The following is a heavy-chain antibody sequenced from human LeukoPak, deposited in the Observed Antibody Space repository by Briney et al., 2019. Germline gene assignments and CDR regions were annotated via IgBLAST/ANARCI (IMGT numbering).Heavy chain of an antibody. V-gene: IGHV1-8*01. CDR1: GYTFTSYD. D-gene: IGHD6-13*01. CDR2: MNPNSGNT. Sequence: GASVKVSYKASGYTFTSYDINWVRQATGQGLEWMGWMNPNSGNTGYAQKFQGRVTMTRNTSISTAYMELSSLRSEDTAVYYCARGSIIIAAAGFDYWGQGTLVTVSS. J-gene: IGHJ4*02. CDR3: ARGSIIIAAAGFDY.